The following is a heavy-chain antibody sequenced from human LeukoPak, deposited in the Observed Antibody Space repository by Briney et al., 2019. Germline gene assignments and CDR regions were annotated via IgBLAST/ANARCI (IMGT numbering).Heavy chain of an antibody. CDR2: IYTSGST. CDR1: GGSISSGSYY. J-gene: IGHJ4*02. Sequence: SETLSLTCTVSGGSISSGSYYWSWIRQPAGKGLEWIGRIYTSGSTNYNPSLKSRVTISVDTSKNQFSLKLSSVTAADTAVYYCARDPTYYDILTGYSPSYFDYWGQRTLVTVSS. V-gene: IGHV4-61*02. D-gene: IGHD3-9*01. CDR3: ARDPTYYDILTGYSPSYFDY.